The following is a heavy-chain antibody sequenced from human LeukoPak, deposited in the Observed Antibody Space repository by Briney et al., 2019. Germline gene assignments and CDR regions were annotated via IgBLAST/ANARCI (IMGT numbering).Heavy chain of an antibody. J-gene: IGHJ4*02. CDR2: ISGSGGST. Sequence: GGSLRLSCAASGFTFSNYPMSWVRQAPGKGLEWVSAISGSGGSTYYADSVKGRFTISRDNSKNTLYLQMNSLRAEDTAVYYCAKGYLSGDSSGYHFDYWGQGTLVTVSS. CDR1: GFTFSNYP. D-gene: IGHD3-22*01. V-gene: IGHV3-23*01. CDR3: AKGYLSGDSSGYHFDY.